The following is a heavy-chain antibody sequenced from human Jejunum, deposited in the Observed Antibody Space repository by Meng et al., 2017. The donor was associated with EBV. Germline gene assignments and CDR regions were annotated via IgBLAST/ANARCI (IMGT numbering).Heavy chain of an antibody. J-gene: IGHJ4*02. CDR3: ARDGPQSLSSFDY. D-gene: IGHD6-6*01. CDR1: GDRFSSDGAA. CDR2: TFYRSRWFY. Sequence: VKLQQSGPGLLKPPQTLSLTCALSGDRFSSDGAAWNWIRQSPSRGLEWLGRTFYRSRWFYDYAPSVKSRITTNSDTSKNQFSLHLDFVTPEDTAVYYCARDGPQSLSSFDYWGQGTLVTVSS. V-gene: IGHV6-1*01.